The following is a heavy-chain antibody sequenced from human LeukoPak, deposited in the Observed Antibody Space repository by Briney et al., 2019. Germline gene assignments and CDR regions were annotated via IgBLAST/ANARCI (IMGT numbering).Heavy chain of an antibody. J-gene: IGHJ3*02. D-gene: IGHD3-22*01. CDR3: ARVEQTPYYYDSSGYYGAFDI. CDR1: GGSISSYY. CDR2: IYYSGST. V-gene: IGHV4-59*01. Sequence: SETLSLTCTVSGGSISSYYWSWIREPPGKGLEWIGYIYYSGSTNYNPSLKSRVTISVDTSKNQFSLKLSSVTAADTAVYYCARVEQTPYYYDSSGYYGAFDIWGQGTMVTVSS.